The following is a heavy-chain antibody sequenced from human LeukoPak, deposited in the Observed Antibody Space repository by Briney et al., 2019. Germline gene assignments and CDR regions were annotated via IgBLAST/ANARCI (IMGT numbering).Heavy chain of an antibody. J-gene: IGHJ4*02. CDR3: ARETSFRYYDIWSGWDY. V-gene: IGHV6-1*01. CDR2: TFYRSKWYN. D-gene: IGHD3-3*01. CDR1: GDSVSSNSAA. Sequence: SQTLSLTWAISGDSVSSNSAAWNWIRQSPSRGLEWLGRTFYRSKWYNDYAVSVKSRITINPDTSKNQVSLQLNSVTPEDTAVYYCARETSFRYYDIWSGWDYWGQGTLVTVSS.